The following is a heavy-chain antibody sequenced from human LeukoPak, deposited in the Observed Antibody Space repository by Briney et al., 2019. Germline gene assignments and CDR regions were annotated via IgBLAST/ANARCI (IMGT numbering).Heavy chain of an antibody. V-gene: IGHV3-23*01. Sequence: GGTLRLSCAASGFTFSSYGMSWVRQAPGKGLEWVSAISGSGGSTYYADSVKGRFTISRDNAKNTLYLQMNSLRAEDTALYYCASQAYSSSPSVGYWGQRTLVTVSS. D-gene: IGHD6-6*01. CDR1: GFTFSSYG. CDR3: ASQAYSSSPSVGY. J-gene: IGHJ4*02. CDR2: ISGSGGST.